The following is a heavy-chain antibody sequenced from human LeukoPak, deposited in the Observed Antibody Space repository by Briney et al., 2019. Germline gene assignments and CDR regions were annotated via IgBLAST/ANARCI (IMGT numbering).Heavy chain of an antibody. Sequence: SETLSLTCTVSGGSISSYYWSWIRQPPGKGLEWIGYIYYSGSTNYNPSLKSRVTISVDTSKNQFSLKLSSVTAADTAVYYCARGGSRWESTYNWFDPWGQGTLVTVSS. J-gene: IGHJ5*02. D-gene: IGHD6-13*01. CDR2: IYYSGST. V-gene: IGHV4-59*01. CDR1: GGSISSYY. CDR3: ARGGSRWESTYNWFDP.